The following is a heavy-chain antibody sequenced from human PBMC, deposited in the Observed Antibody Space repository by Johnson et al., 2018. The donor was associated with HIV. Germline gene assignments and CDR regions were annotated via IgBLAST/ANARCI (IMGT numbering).Heavy chain of an antibody. J-gene: IGHJ3*02. CDR3: AREDLYGAGPDAFDI. CDR2: IGTAGDT. V-gene: IGHV3-13*01. D-gene: IGHD4-17*01. Sequence: VQLVASGGGVVQPGRSLRISCAASGFPLSSYDMHWVRQATGKGLEWVSAIGTAGDTYYPGSVKGRFTISRENAKNSLYLQMNSLRAGDTAVYYWAREDLYGAGPDAFDIWGQGTMVTVSS. CDR1: GFPLSSYD.